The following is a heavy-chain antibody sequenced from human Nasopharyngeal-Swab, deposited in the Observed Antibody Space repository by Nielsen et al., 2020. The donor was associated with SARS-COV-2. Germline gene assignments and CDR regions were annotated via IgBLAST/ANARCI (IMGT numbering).Heavy chain of an antibody. CDR2: ISGSGGST. J-gene: IGHJ6*02. Sequence: GESLQISCAASGFTFSSYAMSWVRQAPGKGLEWVSAISGSGGSTYYADSVKGRFTISRDNSKNTLYLQMNSLRAEDTAVYHCAKDGGLTTFPYYYYYGMDVWGQGTTVTVSS. CDR3: AKDGGLTTFPYYYYYGMDV. V-gene: IGHV3-23*01. CDR1: GFTFSSYA. D-gene: IGHD4/OR15-4a*01.